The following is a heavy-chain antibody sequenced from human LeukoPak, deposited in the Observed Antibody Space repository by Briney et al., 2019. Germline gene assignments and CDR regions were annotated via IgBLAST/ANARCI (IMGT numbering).Heavy chain of an antibody. D-gene: IGHD3-22*01. V-gene: IGHV3-7*03. CDR2: IKQDGSEK. CDR3: ARDLIDSSGYYLEYFQH. CDR1: GFTFSSYW. J-gene: IGHJ1*01. Sequence: GGSLRLSCAASGFTFSSYWMSWVRQAPGKGLEWVANIKQDGSEKYYVDSVKGRFTISRDNAKNSLYLQMNSLRAEDTAVYYCARDLIDSSGYYLEYFQHWGQGTLVTVSS.